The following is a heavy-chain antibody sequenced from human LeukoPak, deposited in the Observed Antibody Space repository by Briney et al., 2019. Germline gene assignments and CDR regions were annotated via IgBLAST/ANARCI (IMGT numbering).Heavy chain of an antibody. J-gene: IGHJ4*02. V-gene: IGHV3-11*04. CDR2: ISSSGSTI. Sequence: GGSLRLSCTTSGFTFGDYGMSWVRQAPGKGLEWVSYISSSGSTIYYADSVEGRFTISRDNAKNSLYLQMNSLRAEDTAVYYCKWPTVTHEGDYWGQGTLVTVSS. CDR1: GFTFGDYG. D-gene: IGHD4-17*01. CDR3: KWPTVTHEGDY.